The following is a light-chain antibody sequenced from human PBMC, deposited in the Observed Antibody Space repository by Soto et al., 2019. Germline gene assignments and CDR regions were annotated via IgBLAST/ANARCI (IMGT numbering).Light chain of an antibody. CDR2: SND. Sequence: QSVLTQPPSASGTPGLRVTISCSGSSSNIGSNIVNWYQQLPGTAPKLLIYSNDQRPSGVADRFSGSKSGTSASLAISGLQSEDEADYYCAAWDDNLNGGVFGGGTQLTV. CDR1: SSNIGSNI. CDR3: AAWDDNLNGGV. V-gene: IGLV1-44*01. J-gene: IGLJ3*02.